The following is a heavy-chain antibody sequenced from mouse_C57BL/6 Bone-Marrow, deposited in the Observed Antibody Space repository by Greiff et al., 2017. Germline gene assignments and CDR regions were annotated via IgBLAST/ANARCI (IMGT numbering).Heavy chain of an antibody. V-gene: IGHV1-9*01. Sequence: VQLQQSGAELMKPGASVKISCKATGYTFSSYWIEWVKQRPGHGLEWTGEILPGSGSTKYNEKFKGKATFTATTSSNTAYMQLSSLTSEDSAVYCGARGGLGRAMDYWGQGTSVTVSS. CDR2: ILPGSGST. CDR1: GYTFSSYW. J-gene: IGHJ4*01. D-gene: IGHD4-1*01. CDR3: ARGGLGRAMDY.